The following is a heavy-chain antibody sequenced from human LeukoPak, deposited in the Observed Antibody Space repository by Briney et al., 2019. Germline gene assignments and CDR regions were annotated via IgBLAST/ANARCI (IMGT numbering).Heavy chain of an antibody. J-gene: IGHJ4*02. Sequence: GASVKVSCKASGYTLNSYDINWVRQATGQGLEWVGWMNPHSGNKAYAQRFQGRVSLTRNTSISTAYMELSSLRSEDTAVYYCARLPYYYNSSDYALWGQGTLVTVSS. CDR1: GYTLNSYD. CDR3: ARLPYYYNSSDYAL. D-gene: IGHD3-22*01. CDR2: MNPHSGNK. V-gene: IGHV1-8*01.